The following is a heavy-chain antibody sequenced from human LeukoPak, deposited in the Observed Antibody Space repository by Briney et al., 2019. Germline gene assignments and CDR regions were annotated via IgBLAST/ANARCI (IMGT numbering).Heavy chain of an antibody. CDR2: SFCSGST. CDR3: ARLNCSGGSYYSVDH. D-gene: IGHD2-15*01. Sequence: SETLSLTCTVSGGSINSGAYYWSWIRQHPGKGLEWIGYSFCSGSTYYNPSLKSRVTVSIDTSKNQFSLKLSSVTAADAAVYFCARLNCSGGSYYSVDHWGQGTLITVSS. CDR1: GGSINSGAYY. J-gene: IGHJ5*02. V-gene: IGHV4-31*03.